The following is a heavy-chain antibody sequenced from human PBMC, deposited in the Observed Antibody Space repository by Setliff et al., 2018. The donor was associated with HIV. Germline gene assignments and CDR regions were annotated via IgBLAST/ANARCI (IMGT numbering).Heavy chain of an antibody. CDR1: GFNFGKYT. CDR2: ISATLDYI. V-gene: IGHV3-21*06. CDR3: ARDVGYCSSTSCYGGSSWHLELDY. D-gene: IGHD2-2*01. J-gene: IGHJ4*02. Sequence: GGSLRLSCAASGFNFGKYTMKWVRQAPGKGLEWVSSISATLDYIRYADSVKGRFTISRDNPKNSLYLQMTGLRADDTAVYYCARDVGYCSSTSCYGGSSWHLELDYWGQGTLVTVSS.